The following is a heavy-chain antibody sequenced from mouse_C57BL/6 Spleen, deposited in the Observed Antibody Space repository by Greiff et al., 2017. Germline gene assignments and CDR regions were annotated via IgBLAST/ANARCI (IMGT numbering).Heavy chain of an antibody. CDR2: IYPRDGST. Sequence: VKLMESDAELVKPGASVKISCKVSGYTFTDHTIHWMKQRPDQGLEWIGYIYPRDGSTKYNEKFKGKATLTADKSSSTAYMQLNSLTSEDSAVYFCANGRGENYAMDYWGQGTSVTVSS. CDR1: GYTFTDHT. V-gene: IGHV1-78*01. D-gene: IGHD3-1*01. CDR3: ANGRGENYAMDY. J-gene: IGHJ4*01.